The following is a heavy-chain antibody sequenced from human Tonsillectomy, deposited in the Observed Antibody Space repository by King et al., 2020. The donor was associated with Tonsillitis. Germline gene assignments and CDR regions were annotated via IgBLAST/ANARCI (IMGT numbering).Heavy chain of an antibody. CDR2: INSDGSST. CDR3: ARGGDGYNYYLDY. D-gene: IGHD5-24*01. J-gene: IGHJ4*02. CDR1: GFTFSSYW. V-gene: IGHV3-74*01. Sequence: VQLVESGGGLVQPGGSLRLSCAASGFTFSSYWMHWVRHAPGKGLVWVSRINSDGSSTSYADSVKGRFTISRDNAKNTLYLQMNSLRVEDTAVYYCARGGDGYNYYLDYWGQGTLVTVSS.